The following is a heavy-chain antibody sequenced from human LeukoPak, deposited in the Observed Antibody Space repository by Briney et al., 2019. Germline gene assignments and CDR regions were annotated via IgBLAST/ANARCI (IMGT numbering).Heavy chain of an antibody. V-gene: IGHV4-59*01. D-gene: IGHD6-19*01. Sequence: TETLSLTCTVSGGPMNSDYWSWHRQSPGKGLEWIAYIHYSGRTNYNPSLKSRLTIAMDTSKTQFSLKLSYVTAADTAAYYCARGAGWYPDWGQGALVSVSS. J-gene: IGHJ4*02. CDR3: ARGAGWYPD. CDR1: GGPMNSDY. CDR2: IHYSGRT.